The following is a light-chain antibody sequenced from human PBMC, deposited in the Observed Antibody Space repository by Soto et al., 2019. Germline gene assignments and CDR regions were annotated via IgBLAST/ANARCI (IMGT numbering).Light chain of an antibody. CDR1: QSVSSSS. CDR2: EAS. CDR3: QQYGSSPKT. V-gene: IGKV3-20*01. J-gene: IGKJ1*01. Sequence: IGLYQSPGTLSLSPGERATLSCRASQSVSSSSLAWYQQNPGQAPRLLIYEASSRATGIPDRFSGSGSGTDFTLTISRLEPEDFAVYYCQQYGSSPKTFGQGTKVDIK.